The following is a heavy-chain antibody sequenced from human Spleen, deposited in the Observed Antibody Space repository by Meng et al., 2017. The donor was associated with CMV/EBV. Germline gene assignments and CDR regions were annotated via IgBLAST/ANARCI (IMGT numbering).Heavy chain of an antibody. CDR1: GYTFISFG. Sequence: ASVKVSCKASGYTFISFGIGWVRQAPGQGLEWMGWVNGYNGNTIYAQKLQGRVTMTTDTSTSTAYMELTSLTFDDTAVYYCARGLSSNGYYLDPDFDYWGQGTLVTVSS. CDR2: VNGYNGNT. J-gene: IGHJ4*02. CDR3: ARGLSSNGYYLDPDFDY. V-gene: IGHV1-18*01. D-gene: IGHD3-22*01.